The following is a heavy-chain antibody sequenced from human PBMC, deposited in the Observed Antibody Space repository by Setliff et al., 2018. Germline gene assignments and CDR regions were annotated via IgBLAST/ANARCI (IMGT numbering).Heavy chain of an antibody. D-gene: IGHD2-21*01. J-gene: IGHJ4*02. CDR1: GFSLSTSLVG. CDR2: IYWNDEK. Sequence: SGPTLVNPTQTLTLTCTFSGFSLSTSLVGVGWIRQPPGKALEWLALIYWNDEKRYSQSLKSRLTITKDTSNNQVILTMTNMDPVDTATYYCAHIAGGGNSPRHDYWGQGTLVTVSS. CDR3: AHIAGGGNSPRHDY. V-gene: IGHV2-5*01.